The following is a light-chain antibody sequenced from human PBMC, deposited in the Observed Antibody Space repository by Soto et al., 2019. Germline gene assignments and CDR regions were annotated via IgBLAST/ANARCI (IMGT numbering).Light chain of an antibody. V-gene: IGKV1-39*01. CDR2: GAS. CDR1: QTIRKS. J-gene: IGKJ5*01. CDR3: QQYGSSRIT. Sequence: DIQMTQSPSSLSASVGDTISITCRSFQTIRKSLNWYQRRPGKAPKLLIFGASSLHNGVPLRFSGLGSGTDFTLTISRLEPEDFAVYYCQQYGSSRITFGQGTPLEI.